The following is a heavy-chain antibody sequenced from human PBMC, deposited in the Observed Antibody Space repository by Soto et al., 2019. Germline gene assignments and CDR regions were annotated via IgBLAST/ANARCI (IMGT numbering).Heavy chain of an antibody. CDR2: ISAYNGNT. V-gene: IGHV1-18*01. CDR3: ARGRRDGYKFVAFDI. Sequence: ASVKVSCKASGYTFTSYGISWVRQAPGQGLEWMGWISAYNGNTNYAQKLQGRVTMTTDTSTSTAYMELRSLRSDGTAVYYCARGRRDGYKFVAFDIWGQGTMVTVSS. D-gene: IGHD5-12*01. J-gene: IGHJ3*02. CDR1: GYTFTSYG.